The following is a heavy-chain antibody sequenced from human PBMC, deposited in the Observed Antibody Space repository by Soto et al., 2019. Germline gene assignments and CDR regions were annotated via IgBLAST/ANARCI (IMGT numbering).Heavy chain of an antibody. CDR3: ARDRVPIFGVVRTMGY. CDR2: ISAYNGNT. V-gene: IGHV1-18*01. J-gene: IGHJ4*02. D-gene: IGHD3-3*02. CDR1: GYTFTSYG. Sequence: ASVKVSCKASGYTFTSYGIRWVRQAPGQGLEWMGWISAYNGNTNYAQKLQGRVTMTTDTSTSTAYMELRSLRSDDTAVYYCARDRVPIFGVVRTMGYWGQGTLVTVSS.